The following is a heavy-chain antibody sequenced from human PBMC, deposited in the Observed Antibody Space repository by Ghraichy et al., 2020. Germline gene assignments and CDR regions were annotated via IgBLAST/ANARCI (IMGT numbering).Heavy chain of an antibody. J-gene: IGHJ3*02. CDR1: GFTFSNYW. Sequence: GGSLRLSCAASGFTFSNYWMSWVRQAPGKGLEWVANIKRDGSDKYYVDSVKGRFTISRDNAENSLYLQMNSLRAEDTAVYYCARDGPGDHGALGIWGQGTMVTVSS. D-gene: IGHD3-10*01. V-gene: IGHV3-7*03. CDR3: ARDGPGDHGALGI. CDR2: IKRDGSDK.